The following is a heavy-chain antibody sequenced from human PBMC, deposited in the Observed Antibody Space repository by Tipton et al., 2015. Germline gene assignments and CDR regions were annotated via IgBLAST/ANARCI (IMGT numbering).Heavy chain of an antibody. V-gene: IGHV5-51*01. CDR1: GYSFTTYW. J-gene: IGHJ3*02. D-gene: IGHD6-13*01. CDR2: IYSGDSDA. CDR3: ALWAAAGPFLGFGI. Sequence: QLVQSGAEVKKPGESLKISCKGSGYSFTTYWIAWVRQMPGKGLEWMGIIYSGDSDAKYSPSFQGLVTISADKSITTAYLQWSSLKATASAMYYCALWAAAGPFLGFGIWGKGTMVIVSS.